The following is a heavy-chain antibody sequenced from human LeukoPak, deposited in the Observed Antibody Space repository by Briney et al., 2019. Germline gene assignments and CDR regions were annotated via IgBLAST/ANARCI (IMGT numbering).Heavy chain of an antibody. J-gene: IGHJ4*02. V-gene: IGHV3-30-3*01. Sequence: GGSLRLSCAASGFTFSSYAMHWVRQAPGKGLEWVAVISYDGSNKYYADSVKGRFTISRDNSKSTLYLQMNSLRAEDTAVYYCANYYYDSSGYLTSFDYWGQGTLVTVSS. CDR1: GFTFSSYA. D-gene: IGHD3-22*01. CDR3: ANYYYDSSGYLTSFDY. CDR2: ISYDGSNK.